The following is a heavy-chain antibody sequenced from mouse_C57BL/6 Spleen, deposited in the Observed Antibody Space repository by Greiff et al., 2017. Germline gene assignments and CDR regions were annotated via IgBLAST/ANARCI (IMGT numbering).Heavy chain of an antibody. V-gene: IGHV5-6*01. CDR2: ISSGGSYT. CDR3: ARHVITTTYYFDY. J-gene: IGHJ2*01. Sequence: EVKLVESGGDLVKPGGSLKLSCAASGFTFSSYGMSWVRQTPDTRLEWVATISSGGSYTYYPDSVKGRFTISRDNAKNTLYLQMSSLKSEDTAMYYCARHVITTTYYFDYWGQGTTLTVSS. CDR1: GFTFSSYG. D-gene: IGHD1-1*01.